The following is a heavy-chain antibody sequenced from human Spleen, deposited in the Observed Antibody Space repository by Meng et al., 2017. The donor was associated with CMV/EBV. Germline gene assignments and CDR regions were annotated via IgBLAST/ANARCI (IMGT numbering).Heavy chain of an antibody. J-gene: IGHJ6*02. CDR2: IHYSGSS. CDR1: GASISSYY. Sequence: SETLSLTCTVSGASISSYYWSWIRQPPGRGLEWIGNIHYSGSSNYNPSLKGRVTMSVATSEDQFSLKLSSVTAADTAVYYCARLGRSYGYYYYYGMDVWGQGTTVTVSS. V-gene: IGHV4-59*12. CDR3: ARLGRSYGYYYYYGMDV. D-gene: IGHD5-18*01.